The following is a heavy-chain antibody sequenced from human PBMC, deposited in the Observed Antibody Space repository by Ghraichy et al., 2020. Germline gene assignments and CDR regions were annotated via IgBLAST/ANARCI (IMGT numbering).Heavy chain of an antibody. V-gene: IGHV1-2*02. CDR2: INPNSGGT. CDR1: GYTFTVYY. J-gene: IGHJ5*02. D-gene: IGHD3-16*01. Sequence: ASVKVSCKTSGYTFTVYYMHWVRQAPGQGLEWMGWINPNSGGTMYAQKFQGRVTMTTDTSISTAYMELSRLRSDDTAVYYCAKDPLGGEEHWFDPWGQGTLVTVSS. CDR3: AKDPLGGEEHWFDP.